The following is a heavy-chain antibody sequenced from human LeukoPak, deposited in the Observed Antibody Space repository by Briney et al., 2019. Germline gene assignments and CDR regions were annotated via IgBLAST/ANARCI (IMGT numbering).Heavy chain of an antibody. V-gene: IGHV3-66*01. Sequence: GGSLRLSCAASGFTFSSYAMSWVRQAPGKGLEWVSVIYSGGSTYYADSVKGRFTISRDNSKNTLYLQMNSLRAEDTAVYYCARAAARVDFDYWGQGTLVTVSS. CDR2: IYSGGST. CDR3: ARAAARVDFDY. J-gene: IGHJ4*02. D-gene: IGHD6-13*01. CDR1: GFTFSSYA.